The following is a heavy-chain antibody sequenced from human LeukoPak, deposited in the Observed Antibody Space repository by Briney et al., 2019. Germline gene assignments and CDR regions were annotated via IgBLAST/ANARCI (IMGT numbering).Heavy chain of an antibody. CDR2: ISGSGGST. CDR1: GFTFSSYA. V-gene: IGHV3-23*01. CDR3: AKDGGYCSGGSCYFDY. Sequence: PGGSLRLSCAASGFTFSSYAMSWVRQAPGKGLEWVSAISGSGGSTYYADSVKGRFTISRDNSKNTLYLQMNSLRAEETAVYYCAKDGGYCSGGSCYFDYWGQGTLVTVSS. D-gene: IGHD2-15*01. J-gene: IGHJ4*02.